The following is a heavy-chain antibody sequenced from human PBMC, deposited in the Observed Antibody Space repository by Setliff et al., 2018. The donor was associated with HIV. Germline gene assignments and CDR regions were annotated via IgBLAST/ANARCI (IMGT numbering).Heavy chain of an antibody. CDR2: VSYSESA. D-gene: IGHD7-27*01. V-gene: IGHV4-59*11. CDR1: GGSITSHY. CDR3: ARRDTSTGVDP. Sequence: PSETLSLTCTVSGGSITSHYWAWIRQPPGRRLERIGYVSYSESATYNPSLKSRVTMSLDTSKNQFSLRLSSVTAADTAIYYCARRDTSTGVDPWGQGALVTVSS. J-gene: IGHJ5*02.